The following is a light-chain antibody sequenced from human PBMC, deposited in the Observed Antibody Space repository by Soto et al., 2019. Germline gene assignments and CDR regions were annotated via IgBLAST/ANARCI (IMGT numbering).Light chain of an antibody. CDR3: QQRSNWPRSIT. Sequence: EIVMTQSPATLPVSPGERATLSCRASQSVSSNLAWYQQKPGQAPRFLIYGASTRATGIPARFSGSGSGTEFTLTISSLQSEDFAVYYCQQRSNWPRSITFGQGTRLEIK. V-gene: IGKV3-15*01. J-gene: IGKJ5*01. CDR1: QSVSSN. CDR2: GAS.